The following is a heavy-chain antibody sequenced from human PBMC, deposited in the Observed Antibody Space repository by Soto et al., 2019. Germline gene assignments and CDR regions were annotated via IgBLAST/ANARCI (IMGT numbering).Heavy chain of an antibody. D-gene: IGHD2-8*01. J-gene: IGHJ4*02. CDR2: IIPIFGTA. Sequence: SVKVSCKASGGTFSSYAISWVRQAPGQGLEWMGGIIPIFGTANYAQKFQGRVTITADESTSTAYMELSSLRSEDTAVYYCARGVLMVYAMIDYWGQGTLVTVSS. CDR1: GGTFSSYA. CDR3: ARGVLMVYAMIDY. V-gene: IGHV1-69*13.